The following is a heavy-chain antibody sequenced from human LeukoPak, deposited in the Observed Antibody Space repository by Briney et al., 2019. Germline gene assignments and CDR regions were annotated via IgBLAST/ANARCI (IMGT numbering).Heavy chain of an antibody. CDR3: ARPRSSSGWDGDFDS. V-gene: IGHV4-59*12. CDR1: GGSISSYF. D-gene: IGHD6-19*01. J-gene: IGHJ4*02. CDR2: IYHSGNT. Sequence: SETLSLTCTVSGGSISSYFWSWIRQPPGKGLEWIGYIYHSGNTYYNPSLKSRISISLDTSKNQFSVKLSSVTAADTAVYYCARPRSSSGWDGDFDSWGQGTLVTVSS.